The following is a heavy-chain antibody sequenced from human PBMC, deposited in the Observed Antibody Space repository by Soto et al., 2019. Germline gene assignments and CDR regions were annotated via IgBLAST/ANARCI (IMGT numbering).Heavy chain of an antibody. J-gene: IGHJ4*02. V-gene: IGHV4-34*01. CDR2: INDSGTT. CDR1: GGSFSGYI. CDR3: ARGLSGDKVDH. D-gene: IGHD7-27*01. Sequence: SETLSLTCAVHGGSFSGYIWTWIRQPPGKGLQWIGQINDSGTTYNNPSLTSRVTISVDTSKNQFSLQLRSVSAADTAVYFCARGLSGDKVDHWGQGTLVTVSS.